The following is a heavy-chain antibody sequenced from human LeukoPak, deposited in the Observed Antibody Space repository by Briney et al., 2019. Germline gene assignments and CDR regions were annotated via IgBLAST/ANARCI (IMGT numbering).Heavy chain of an antibody. CDR2: INHSGST. CDR3: ARHRGYYGSGSKVDY. CDR1: GGSFSGYY. Sequence: SETLSLTCAVYGGSFSGYYWSWIRQPPGKGLEWIGEINHSGSTNYNPSLKSRVTISVDTSKNQFSLKLSSVTAADTAVYYCARHRGYYGSGSKVDYWGQGTLVTVSS. J-gene: IGHJ4*02. D-gene: IGHD3-10*01. V-gene: IGHV4-34*01.